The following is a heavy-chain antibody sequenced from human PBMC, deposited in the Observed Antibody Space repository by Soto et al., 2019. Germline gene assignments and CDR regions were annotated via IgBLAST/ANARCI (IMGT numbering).Heavy chain of an antibody. V-gene: IGHV3-23*01. CDR2: LLRPGRST. Sequence: HPVGSLRLSCAASGFMFSDYAMTWARQAPGKELEWVSGLLRPGRSTYYADSVKGRFTISGDTSANTVYLQMDSLRAEDTAVYYCAKDAIANDGIWLMDSGAQGTGVPVS. J-gene: IGHJ4*02. CDR3: AKDAIANDGIWLMDS. D-gene: IGHD3-16*01. CDR1: GFMFSDYA.